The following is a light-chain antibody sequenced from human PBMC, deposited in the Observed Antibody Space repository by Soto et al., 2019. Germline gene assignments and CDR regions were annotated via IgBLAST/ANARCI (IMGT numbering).Light chain of an antibody. J-gene: IGKJ5*01. CDR1: QSVSNY. V-gene: IGKV3-11*01. CDR3: QQRAGSST. CDR2: DAS. Sequence: EIVLTQSPATLSLSPGERATLSCRASQSVSNYVAWYQQKPGQAPRLLIYDASNRATGIPARFSGSGSGTDFTLTISSLEPEDFAVYYCQQRAGSSTFGQGTRLEIK.